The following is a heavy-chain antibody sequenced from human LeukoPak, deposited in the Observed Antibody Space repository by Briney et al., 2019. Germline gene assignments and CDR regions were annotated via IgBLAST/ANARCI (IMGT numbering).Heavy chain of an antibody. Sequence: ASVKVSCKASGYTFTSYGISWVRQAPGQGLEWMGWISAYNGNTNYAQKLQGRVTMTTDTSTSTAYMELRSLRSDDTAVYYCARGLTDRYYYDSSGYPFDYWGQGTLVTVSS. V-gene: IGHV1-18*01. J-gene: IGHJ4*02. CDR1: GYTFTSYG. CDR2: ISAYNGNT. D-gene: IGHD3-22*01. CDR3: ARGLTDRYYYDSSGYPFDY.